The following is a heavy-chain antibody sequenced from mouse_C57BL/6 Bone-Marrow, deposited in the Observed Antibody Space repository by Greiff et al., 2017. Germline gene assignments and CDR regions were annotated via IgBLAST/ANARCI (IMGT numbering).Heavy chain of an antibody. V-gene: IGHV1-4*01. CDR3: AKGYYMNY. J-gene: IGHJ2*01. Sequence: QVQLQQSGAELARPGASVKMSCKASGYTFTSYTMTWVKQRPVQGLEWIGYINPSSGYTKYNQNFKDKATLTADKSSSTAYMQLSSLTSEDAAIYDCAKGYYMNYWGQCTTLTVSS. CDR1: GYTFTSYT. D-gene: IGHD1-1*01. CDR2: INPSSGYT.